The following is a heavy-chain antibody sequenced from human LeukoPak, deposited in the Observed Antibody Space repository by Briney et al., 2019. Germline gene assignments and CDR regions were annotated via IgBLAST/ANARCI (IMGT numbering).Heavy chain of an antibody. J-gene: IGHJ5*02. CDR3: ARVRYCSSTSCYAFDP. CDR1: GGTFSSCA. V-gene: IGHV1-69*13. CDR2: IIPIFGTA. D-gene: IGHD2-2*01. Sequence: SVKVSCKASGGTFSSCAISWVRQAPGQGLEWMGGIIPIFGTANYAQKFQGRVTITADESTSTAYMELSSLRSEDTAVYYCARVRYCSSTSCYAFDPWGQGTLVTVSS.